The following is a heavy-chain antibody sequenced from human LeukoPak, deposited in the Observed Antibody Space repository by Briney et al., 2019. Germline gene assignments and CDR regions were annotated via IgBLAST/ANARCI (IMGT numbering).Heavy chain of an antibody. CDR3: AKGLWFGELGRERRILAYYYYGMDV. CDR2: ISGSGGST. D-gene: IGHD3-10*01. Sequence: GGSLRLSCADSGFTFSSYAMSWVRQAPGEGLEWVSAISGSGGSTYYADSVKGRFTISRDNSKNTLYLQMNSLRAEDTAVYYCAKGLWFGELGRERRILAYYYYGMDVWGQGTTVTVSS. CDR1: GFTFSSYA. J-gene: IGHJ6*02. V-gene: IGHV3-23*01.